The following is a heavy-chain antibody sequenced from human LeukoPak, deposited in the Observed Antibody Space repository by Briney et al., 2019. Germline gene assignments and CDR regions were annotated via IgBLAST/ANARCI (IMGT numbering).Heavy chain of an antibody. CDR1: GGSFSGYY. V-gene: IGHV4-34*01. CDR3: ARARGGYCSSTSCYSYYMDV. CDR2: INHSGST. Sequence: SETLSLTCAVYGGSFSGYYWSWIRQPPGKGLEWSGEINHSGSTNYNPSLKSRVTISVDTSKNQFSLKLSSVTAADTAVYYCARARGGYCSSTSCYSYYMDVWGKGTTVTVSS. J-gene: IGHJ6*03. D-gene: IGHD2-2*02.